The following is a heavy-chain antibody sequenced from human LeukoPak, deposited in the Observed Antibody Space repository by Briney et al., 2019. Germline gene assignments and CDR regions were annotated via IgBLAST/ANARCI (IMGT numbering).Heavy chain of an antibody. J-gene: IGHJ5*02. CDR3: ARVAGTTQWLAGFDP. V-gene: IGHV1-8*01. D-gene: IGHD6-19*01. CDR1: GYTLTSYD. CDR2: MNPNSGNT. Sequence: ASVKVSCKASGYTLTSYDINWVRQATGQGLEWMGWMNPNSGNTGYAQKFQGRVTMTRNTSISTAYMELSSLRSEDTAVYYCARVAGTTQWLAGFDPWGQGTLVTVSS.